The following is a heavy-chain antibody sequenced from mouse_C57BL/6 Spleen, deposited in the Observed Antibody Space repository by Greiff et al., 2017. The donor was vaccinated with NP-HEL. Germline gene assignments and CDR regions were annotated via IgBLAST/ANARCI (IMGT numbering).Heavy chain of an antibody. Sequence: VKLMESGPGLVAPSQSLSITCTVSGFSLTSYAISWVRQPPGKGLEWLGVIWTGGGTNYNSALKSRLSISKDNSKSQVFLKMNSLQTDDTARYYCARETVLGNYYAMDYWGQGTSVTVSS. CDR1: GFSLTSYA. D-gene: IGHD1-1*01. J-gene: IGHJ4*01. V-gene: IGHV2-9-1*01. CDR2: IWTGGGT. CDR3: ARETVLGNYYAMDY.